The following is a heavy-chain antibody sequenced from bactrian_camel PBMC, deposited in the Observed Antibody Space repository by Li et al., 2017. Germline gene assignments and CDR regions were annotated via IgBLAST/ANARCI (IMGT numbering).Heavy chain of an antibody. CDR3: ASTQGYGYGGSWCLRPEQFGR. V-gene: IGHV3S25*01. D-gene: IGHD6*01. Sequence: QLVESGGGLVQPGGSLRLSCAASGFAFGIYWMYWVRQAPGKGLEWVSTINSGGGTTYYADSVKGRFTISRDNAKNSVLLQMNSLKPEDTAVYYCASTQGYGYGGSWCLRPEQFGRWGQGTQVTVS. CDR2: INSGGGTT. CDR1: GFAFGIYW. J-gene: IGHJ6*01.